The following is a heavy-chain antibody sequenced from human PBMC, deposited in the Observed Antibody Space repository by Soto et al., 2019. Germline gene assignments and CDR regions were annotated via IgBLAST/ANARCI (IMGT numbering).Heavy chain of an antibody. CDR1: GYNFAGYW. V-gene: IGHV5-51*01. CDR2: IYPSDSDT. Sequence: GESLKISCKGSGYNFAGYWIAWVRQMPGKGLELMGIIYPSDSDTRYRPSFQGQVTISADKSISSAYLQWSSLRASDTAMYYCARGGELTRTFDYGGQGTPVTVSS. CDR3: ARGGELTRTFDY. D-gene: IGHD3-10*01. J-gene: IGHJ4*01.